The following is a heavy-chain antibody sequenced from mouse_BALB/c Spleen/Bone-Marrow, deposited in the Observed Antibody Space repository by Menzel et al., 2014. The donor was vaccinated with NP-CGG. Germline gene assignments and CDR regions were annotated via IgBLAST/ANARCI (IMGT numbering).Heavy chain of an antibody. Sequence: VKLVESGPGLVTPSQLLSIPCTVSGFSLTSYGLHWVRQPPGKVLEWLGVIWAGGSTNYNSALMSRLSISKDNSKSQVFLKMNSLQTDDTAMYYCARGSYYEGAMDYWGQGTSVTVSS. CDR2: IWAGGST. J-gene: IGHJ4*01. CDR3: ARGSYYEGAMDY. D-gene: IGHD1-1*01. V-gene: IGHV2-9*02. CDR1: GFSLTSYG.